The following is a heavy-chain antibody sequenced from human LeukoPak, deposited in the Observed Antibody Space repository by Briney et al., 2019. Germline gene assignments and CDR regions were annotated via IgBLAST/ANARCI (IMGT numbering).Heavy chain of an antibody. J-gene: IGHJ6*03. CDR1: GGSISSYY. Sequence: PSETLSLTCTVSGGSISSYYWSWIRQPPGKGLEWIGYIYYSGSTNYNPSLKSRVTISVDTSKNQFSLKLSSVTAADTAVYYCARGRKNDYYYYYMDVWGKGTTVTISS. D-gene: IGHD2/OR15-2a*01. CDR3: ARGRKNDYYYYYMDV. V-gene: IGHV4-59*01. CDR2: IYYSGST.